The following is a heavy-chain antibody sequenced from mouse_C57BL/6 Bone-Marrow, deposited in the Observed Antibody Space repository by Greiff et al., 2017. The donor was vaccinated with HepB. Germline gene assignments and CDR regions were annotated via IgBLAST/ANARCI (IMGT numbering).Heavy chain of an antibody. V-gene: IGHV1-15*01. CDR1: GYTFTDYE. J-gene: IGHJ2*01. Sequence: VQLQQSGAELVRPGASVTLSCKASGYTFTDYEMHWVKQTPVHGLEWIGAIDPETGGTAYNQKFKGKAILTADKSSSTAYMELRSLTSEDSAVYYCTREKSTTVEVRDYWGEGTPLTVSS. CDR2: IDPETGGT. CDR3: TREKSTTVEVRDY. D-gene: IGHD1-1*01.